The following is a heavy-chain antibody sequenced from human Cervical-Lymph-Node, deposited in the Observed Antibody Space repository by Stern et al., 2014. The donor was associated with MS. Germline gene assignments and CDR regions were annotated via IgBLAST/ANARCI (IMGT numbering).Heavy chain of an antibody. CDR3: ARERHSMDV. J-gene: IGHJ6*02. V-gene: IGHV1-2*02. CDR1: GYSFTAYY. Sequence: VQLVQSGAEVKKPGASVKVSCKASGYSFTAYYMHWVRQAPGQGLEWMGCIDPNSGGTKSAQNFQGRVTMTRDTSISTFYMELSGLTSDDTAVFYCARERHSMDVWGQGTTVTVSS. CDR2: IDPNSGGT.